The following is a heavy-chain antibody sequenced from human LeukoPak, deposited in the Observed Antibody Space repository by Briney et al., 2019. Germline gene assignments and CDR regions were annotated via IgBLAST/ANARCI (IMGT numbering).Heavy chain of an antibody. D-gene: IGHD2-2*01. CDR1: GYTFTSYG. CDR3: ASGGCASTSCYAYWFDP. CDR2: ISAYNGNT. V-gene: IGHV1-18*01. J-gene: IGHJ5*02. Sequence: ASVKVSCKASGYTFTSYGISWVRQAPGQGLEWMGWISAYNGNTNYAQKFQGRVTITRDTSASTAYMELSSLRSEDTAVYYCASGGCASTSCYAYWFDPWGQGTLVTVSS.